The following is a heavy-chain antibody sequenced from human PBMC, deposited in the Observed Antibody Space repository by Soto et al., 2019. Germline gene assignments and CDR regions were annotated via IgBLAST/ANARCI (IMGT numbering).Heavy chain of an antibody. Sequence: EVQLLESGGGLVQPGGSLRLSCAASGFTFSTYAMNWVRQAPGNGLEWVSAISGSGGSIHYADSVKGRFTISRDNSKNTLYLKMNSLRGEDTAVYHCVKGYWKGDVWGQGTTVTVSS. CDR2: ISGSGGSI. CDR3: VKGYWKGDV. D-gene: IGHD1-1*01. J-gene: IGHJ6*02. V-gene: IGHV3-23*01. CDR1: GFTFSTYA.